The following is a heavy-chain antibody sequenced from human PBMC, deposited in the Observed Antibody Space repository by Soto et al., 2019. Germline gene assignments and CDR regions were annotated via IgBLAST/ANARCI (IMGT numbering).Heavy chain of an antibody. CDR1: RFTFSAYA. D-gene: IGHD2-15*01. CDR2: ISDSGGST. CDR3: AKDAIATPHYYYGLDV. V-gene: IGHV3-23*01. Sequence: PGGYLRLSSAASRFTFSAYAMSWVRQAPGKGLEWVSAISDSGGSTSYADSVKGRFTISRDNSKNTLYLQMNSLRAEDTAVYYCAKDAIATPHYYYGLDVWGQGTTVTVSS. J-gene: IGHJ6*02.